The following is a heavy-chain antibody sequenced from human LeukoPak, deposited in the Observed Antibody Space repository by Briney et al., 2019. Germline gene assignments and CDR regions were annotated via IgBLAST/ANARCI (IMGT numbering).Heavy chain of an antibody. V-gene: IGHV3-7*03. J-gene: IGHJ4*02. CDR2: IKQDGSDK. D-gene: IGHD3-22*01. Sequence: PGGSLRLSCAASGFTFSRYWMSWVRQAPGKGPEWAAHIKQDGSDKYYVDSVKGRFTISRDNAKNSLYLQMNSRRAEDTAVYYCARESYYDSSGYYDYWGQGTLVTVSS. CDR3: ARESYYDSSGYYDY. CDR1: GFTFSRYW.